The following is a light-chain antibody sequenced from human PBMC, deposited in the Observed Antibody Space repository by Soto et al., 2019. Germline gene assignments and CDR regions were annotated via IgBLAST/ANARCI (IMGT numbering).Light chain of an antibody. Sequence: QSALTQPRSVSGSPGQSVTISCTGTSSDVGGYNYVSWYQQHPGKAPKLMIYDVSQRPSGVPDRFSGSRSGNTASLTISGLQAEDEADYYCCSYAGSYTDVFGPGTKLTVL. CDR3: CSYAGSYTDV. J-gene: IGLJ1*01. CDR2: DVS. V-gene: IGLV2-11*01. CDR1: SSDVGGYNY.